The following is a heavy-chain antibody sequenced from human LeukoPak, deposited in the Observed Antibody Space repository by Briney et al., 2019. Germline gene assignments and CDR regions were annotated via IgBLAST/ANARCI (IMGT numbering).Heavy chain of an antibody. CDR3: AKVPRITMIVVVIKAGHWYFDL. CDR2: IKQDGSEK. J-gene: IGHJ2*01. V-gene: IGHV3-7*01. CDR1: GFTFSSYW. D-gene: IGHD3-22*01. Sequence: PGGSLRLSCAASGFTFSSYWMSWVRQAPGKGLEWVANIKQDGSEKYYVDSVKGRFTISRDNAKNSLYLQMNSLRAEDTAVYYCAKVPRITMIVVVIKAGHWYFDLWGRGTLVTVSS.